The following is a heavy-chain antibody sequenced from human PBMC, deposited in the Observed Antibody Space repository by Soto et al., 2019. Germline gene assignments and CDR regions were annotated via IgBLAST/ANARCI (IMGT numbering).Heavy chain of an antibody. J-gene: IGHJ4*02. D-gene: IGHD5-12*01. CDR1: GFNFRDAW. CDR2: VKTTSERGTT. CDR3: TTAGTRVGYTGSY. V-gene: IGHV3-15*06. Sequence: GGSLRLSCAASGFNFRDAWMSWVRQIPGKGLEWVGRVKTTSERGTTNYAAPVLGRFTVSRDDSKNTLYLQMDALRAEDTAVYYCTTAGTRVGYTGSYWGQGTQVTVSS.